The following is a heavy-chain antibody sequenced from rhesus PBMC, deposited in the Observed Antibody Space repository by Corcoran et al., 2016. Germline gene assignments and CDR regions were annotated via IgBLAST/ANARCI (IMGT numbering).Heavy chain of an antibody. Sequence: EVQLVQSGAEVKKPGASVKISCKASGYTFTDYYLHWVRRAPGKVLEWMGRVDPEDGAARHEHKFQDRVTITSATSTDVAYMELSSLRSEDTAVYYCATGLGWELQDYWGQGVLVTVSS. J-gene: IGHJ4*01. CDR3: ATGLGWELQDY. D-gene: IGHD1-44*02. CDR1: GYTFTDYY. CDR2: VDPEDGAA. V-gene: IGHV1-111*02.